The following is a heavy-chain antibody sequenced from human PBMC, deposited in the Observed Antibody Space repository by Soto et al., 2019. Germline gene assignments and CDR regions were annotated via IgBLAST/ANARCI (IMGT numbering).Heavy chain of an antibody. Sequence: GGALRISCAASGFTFSSYWMHWGRPAPGKGLEWVAVISYDGSNKYYADSVKGRFTISRDNSKNTLYLQMNSLRAEDTAVYYCAKDKYDFWSGANNWFDPWGQGTLVTVSS. J-gene: IGHJ5*02. CDR1: GFTFSSYW. V-gene: IGHV3-30*18. CDR2: ISYDGSNK. CDR3: AKDKYDFWSGANNWFDP. D-gene: IGHD3-3*01.